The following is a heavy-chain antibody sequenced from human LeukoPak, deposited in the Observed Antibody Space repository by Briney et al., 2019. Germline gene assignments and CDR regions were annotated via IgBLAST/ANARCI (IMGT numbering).Heavy chain of an antibody. Sequence: GSLRLSCAASGFTFNNYAMNWVRQAPGKGLEWVSAISGSGHDTYYADSVKGRFTISRDNSKNTLYLQMNSLRAEDTAVYYCASPATLGYCSSTSCYERDEDPTSWGQGTLVTVSS. CDR1: GFTFNNYA. V-gene: IGHV3-23*01. CDR2: ISGSGHDT. J-gene: IGHJ5*02. D-gene: IGHD2-2*01. CDR3: ASPATLGYCSSTSCYERDEDPTS.